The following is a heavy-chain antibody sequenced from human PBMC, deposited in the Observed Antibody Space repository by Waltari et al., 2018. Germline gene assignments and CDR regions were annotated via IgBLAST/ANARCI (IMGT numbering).Heavy chain of an antibody. J-gene: IGHJ5*02. V-gene: IGHV4-59*01. CDR2: IYYSGST. CDR3: ARSLPPAYSNSLPRWFDP. Sequence: QVQLQESGPGLVKPSETLSLTCPVSGGSISSYYSSWFRHPPGTGLEWIGYIYYSGSTNYNPSLKSRVTISVDTSKNQFSLKLSSVTAADTAVYYCARSLPPAYSNSLPRWFDPWGQGTLVTVSS. D-gene: IGHD6-13*01. CDR1: GGSISSYY.